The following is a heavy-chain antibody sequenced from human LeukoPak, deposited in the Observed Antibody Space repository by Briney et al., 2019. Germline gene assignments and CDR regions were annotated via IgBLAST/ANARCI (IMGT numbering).Heavy chain of an antibody. D-gene: IGHD3-10*01. CDR1: GFRFSDYY. CDR3: AKGGIRYGCRFDH. J-gene: IGHJ4*02. Sequence: GGSLTLSCAATGFRFSDYYMSWIRQAPGKGLEWVAYISSTGNSIFYADSVKGRFTISRDHAKNSLSLQLNSLRAEDTAVYYCAKGGIRYGCRFDHWGQGTLVTVSS. CDR2: ISSTGNSI. V-gene: IGHV3-11*01.